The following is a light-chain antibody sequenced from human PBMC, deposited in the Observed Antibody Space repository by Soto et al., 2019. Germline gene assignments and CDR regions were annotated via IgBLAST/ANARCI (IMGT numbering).Light chain of an antibody. CDR3: QQRSNWLT. V-gene: IGKV3D-20*02. CDR2: GAS. CDR1: QTVGSNY. J-gene: IGKJ4*01. Sequence: PGQRATLSCRASQTVGSNYLAWYQQKPGQAPRVLIHGASSRATGIPARFSGSGSGTDFTLTISSLEPEDFAVYYCQQRSNWLTFGGGTKVDNK.